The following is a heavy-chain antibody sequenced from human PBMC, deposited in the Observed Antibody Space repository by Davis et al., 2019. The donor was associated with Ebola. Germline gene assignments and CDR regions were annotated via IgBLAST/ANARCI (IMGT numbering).Heavy chain of an antibody. CDR2: IYYSGST. V-gene: IGHV4-61*01. CDR1: GGSVSSGSYY. Sequence: SETLSLTCTVSGGSVSSGSYYWSWIRQPPGKGLEWIGYIYYSGSTNYNPSLKSRVTISVDRSKNQFSLKLSSVTAADTAVYYCARGVRYYYGSGRPYYYYGMDVWGQGTTVTVSS. CDR3: ARGVRYYYGSGRPYYYYGMDV. D-gene: IGHD3-10*01. J-gene: IGHJ6*02.